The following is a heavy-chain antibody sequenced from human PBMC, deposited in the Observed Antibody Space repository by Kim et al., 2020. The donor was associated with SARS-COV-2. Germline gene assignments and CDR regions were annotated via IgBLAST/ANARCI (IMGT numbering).Heavy chain of an antibody. CDR3: ASERYYYDSSGQFDY. V-gene: IGHV3-30*04. CDR1: GFTFSSYA. D-gene: IGHD3-22*01. J-gene: IGHJ4*02. CDR2: ISYDGSNK. Sequence: GGSLRLSCAASGFTFSSYAMHWVRQAPGKGLEWVAVISYDGSNKYYADSVKGRFTISRDNSKKTLYLQMNSLRAEDTAVYYCASERYYYDSSGQFDYWGQGTLVTVSS.